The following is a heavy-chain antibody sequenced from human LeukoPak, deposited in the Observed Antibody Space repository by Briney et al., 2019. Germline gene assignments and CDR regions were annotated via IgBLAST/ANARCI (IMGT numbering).Heavy chain of an antibody. D-gene: IGHD1-26*01. J-gene: IGHJ3*02. CDR3: AAAIVGGSYKGGAFDI. CDR1: GYTLTELS. Sequence: ASVKVSCKVSGYTLTELSMHWVRQAPGKGLEWMGGFDPEDGETIYAQKFQGRVTMTEDTSTDTAYMELSSLRSEDTAVYYCAAAIVGGSYKGGAFDIWGQGTMVTVSS. V-gene: IGHV1-24*01. CDR2: FDPEDGET.